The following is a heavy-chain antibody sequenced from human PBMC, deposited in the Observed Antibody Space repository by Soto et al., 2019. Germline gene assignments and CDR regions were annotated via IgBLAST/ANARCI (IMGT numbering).Heavy chain of an antibody. Sequence: QVQLQESGPGLVKPSQTLSLTCTVSGGSISSGDYYWSWIRQPPGNGLEWIGYIYYSGSTYYNPSLKSGVTISVDTSKNQFSLKLSSVTATDTAVYYCARAGRLLWFGELLVDYWGQGTLVTVSS. CDR2: IYYSGST. V-gene: IGHV4-30-4*01. CDR1: GGSISSGDYY. D-gene: IGHD3-10*01. J-gene: IGHJ4*02. CDR3: ARAGRLLWFGELLVDY.